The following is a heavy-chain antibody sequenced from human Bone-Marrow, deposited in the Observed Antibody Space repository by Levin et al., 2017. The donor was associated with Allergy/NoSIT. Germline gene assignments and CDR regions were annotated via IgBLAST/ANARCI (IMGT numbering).Heavy chain of an antibody. CDR1: GFTFSDYY. J-gene: IGHJ5*01. CDR2: SSSSSTYT. V-gene: IGHV3-11*05. D-gene: IGHD3-10*01. CDR3: ARDRSYGSGRSWFDS. Sequence: GGSLRLSCAASGFTFSDYYMSWIRQAPGKGLEWVSYSSSSSTYTNYADAVRGRFTISRDDAKNSLYLQMNSLRVEDTAVYYCARDRSYGSGRSWFDSWGQGTLVTVSS.